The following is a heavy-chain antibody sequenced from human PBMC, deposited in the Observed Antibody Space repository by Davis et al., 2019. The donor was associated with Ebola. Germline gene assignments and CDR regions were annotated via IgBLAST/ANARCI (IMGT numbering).Heavy chain of an antibody. J-gene: IGHJ4*02. CDR2: ISWNSGSI. V-gene: IGHV3-9*01. D-gene: IGHD6-13*01. CDR3: AKGITAADPFDY. Sequence: SLKISCAASGFTFSSYGMHWVRQAPGKGLEWVSGISWNSGSIGYADSVKGRFTISRDNAKNSLYLQMNSLRAEDTALYYCAKGITAADPFDYWGQGTLVTVSS. CDR1: GFTFSSYG.